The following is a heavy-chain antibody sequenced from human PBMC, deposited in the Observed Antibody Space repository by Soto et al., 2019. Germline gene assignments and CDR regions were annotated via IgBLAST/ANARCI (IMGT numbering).Heavy chain of an antibody. Sequence: GGSLRLSCAASGFAFANYEMHWVRQAPGKGLDWVAYINGGGDVKYYADSVEGRFTISRDNPKNALFLQMDNLRAEDTAIYYCARLSGDGFWKSYSPYNLFESWGQGALVTVSS. CDR1: GFAFANYE. D-gene: IGHD3-3*01. V-gene: IGHV3-48*03. CDR3: ARLSGDGFWKSYSPYNLFES. CDR2: INGGGDVK. J-gene: IGHJ5*01.